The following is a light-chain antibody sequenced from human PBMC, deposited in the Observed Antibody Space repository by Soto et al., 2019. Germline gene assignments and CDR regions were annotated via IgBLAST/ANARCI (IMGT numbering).Light chain of an antibody. V-gene: IGLV2-14*03. CDR2: DVN. CDR1: TRDVGAYNY. CDR3: TSYTSSGTVL. J-gene: IGLJ2*01. Sequence: QSALTKPASVSGSPGQSITISCTGTTRDVGAYNYVSWYQHHPGKAPKLMIHDVNNRPSGVSNRFAGSNSGNTASLTIAGLQAEDEADYYCTSYTSSGTVLFGGGTKLTVL.